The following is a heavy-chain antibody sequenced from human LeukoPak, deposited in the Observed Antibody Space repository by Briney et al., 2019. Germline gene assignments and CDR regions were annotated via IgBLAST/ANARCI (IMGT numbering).Heavy chain of an antibody. Sequence: GGSLRLPCAASGFTFSSYSMNWVRQAPGKGLEWVSYISSSSSTIYYADSVKSRFTISRDNAKNSLYLQMNSLRAEDTAVYYCARGDSYCTNGVCYRGSYYYYYMDVWGKGTTVTVSS. CDR2: ISSSSSTI. CDR1: GFTFSSYS. V-gene: IGHV3-48*01. CDR3: ARGDSYCTNGVCYRGSYYYYYMDV. J-gene: IGHJ6*03. D-gene: IGHD2-8*01.